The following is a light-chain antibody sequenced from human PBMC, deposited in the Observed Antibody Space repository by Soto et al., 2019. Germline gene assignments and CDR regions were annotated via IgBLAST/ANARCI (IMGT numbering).Light chain of an antibody. CDR2: DAS. V-gene: IGKV1-5*01. CDR3: QQFIDGWT. J-gene: IGKJ1*01. CDR1: QIINNR. Sequence: IQMTQSPSTLSASIGDRVTITCRASQIINNRLAWYQQMPGKAANLLIYDASTLESGVPSRFRGSGSETEFTLTISGLQPDDFATYYCQQFIDGWTFGQGTKVEIK.